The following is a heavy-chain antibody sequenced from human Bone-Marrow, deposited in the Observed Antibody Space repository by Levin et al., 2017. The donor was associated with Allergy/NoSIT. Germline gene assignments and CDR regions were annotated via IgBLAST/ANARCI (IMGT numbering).Heavy chain of an antibody. V-gene: IGHV4-4*02. CDR1: GGSTNSTNW. CDR3: AREGTPQSWDY. CDR2: IYYIGTT. Sequence: SETLSLTCAVSGGSTNSTNWWSWVRQPPGKGLEWIGSIYYIGTTYYNPSLKSRVNMSVDTSKNQFSLKLTSVTAADTAVYYCAREGTPQSWDYWGQGTLVSVSS. D-gene: IGHD1-14*01. J-gene: IGHJ4*02.